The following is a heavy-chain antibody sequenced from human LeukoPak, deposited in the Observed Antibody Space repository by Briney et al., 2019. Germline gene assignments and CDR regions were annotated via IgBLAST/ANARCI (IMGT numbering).Heavy chain of an antibody. CDR2: IYYSGST. CDR3: ARPAERGYSYGLDF. V-gene: IGHV4-59*01. Sequence: SETLSLTCTVYGDSISSYYWRWIRQPPGKGLEWIGYIYYSGSTNYNPSLKSRVTISLDTSKNQVSLNLSSVTAADTAVYYCARPAERGYSYGLDFWGPGTMVTVSS. J-gene: IGHJ3*01. D-gene: IGHD5-18*01. CDR1: GDSISSYY.